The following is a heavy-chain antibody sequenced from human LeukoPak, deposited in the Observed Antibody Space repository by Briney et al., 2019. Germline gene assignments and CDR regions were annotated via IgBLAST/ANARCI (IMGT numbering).Heavy chain of an antibody. D-gene: IGHD3-10*01. CDR2: IIPILGTA. Sequence: SVKVSCKASGGTFSSYAISWVRQAPGQGLEWMGGIIPILGTANYAQKFQGRVTITADKSTSTAYMELSSLRSEDTAVYYCARGLRFGELSLDVWGQGTLVTVSS. V-gene: IGHV1-69*10. CDR3: ARGLRFGELSLDV. J-gene: IGHJ4*02. CDR1: GGTFSSYA.